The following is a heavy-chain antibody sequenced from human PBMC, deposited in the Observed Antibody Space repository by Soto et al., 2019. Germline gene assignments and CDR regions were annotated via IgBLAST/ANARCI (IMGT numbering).Heavy chain of an antibody. D-gene: IGHD2-2*02. CDR1: GGSISSYY. Sequence: SETLSLTCTVSGGSISSYYWSWIRQPPGKGLEWIGYIYYSGSTNYNPSLKSRVTISVDTSKNQFSLKLSSVTAADTAVYYCASYRYCSSTSCYSGAFDITGQPTMVTVSS. CDR2: IYYSGST. J-gene: IGHJ3*02. CDR3: ASYRYCSSTSCYSGAFDI. V-gene: IGHV4-59*08.